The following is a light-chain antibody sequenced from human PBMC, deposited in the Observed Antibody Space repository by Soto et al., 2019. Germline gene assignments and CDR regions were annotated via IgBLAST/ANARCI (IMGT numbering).Light chain of an antibody. J-gene: IGKJ4*01. CDR3: QQDGSSPRVT. Sequence: EIVLTQSPGTLSLSPGERATLSCRASQSVSSSYLAWYQQKPGQAPRLLIYGASSRATGIPDRFSGSGSGTDFTRTISRLEPEDFAVYYCQQDGSSPRVTFGGGTKVEIK. V-gene: IGKV3-20*01. CDR1: QSVSSSY. CDR2: GAS.